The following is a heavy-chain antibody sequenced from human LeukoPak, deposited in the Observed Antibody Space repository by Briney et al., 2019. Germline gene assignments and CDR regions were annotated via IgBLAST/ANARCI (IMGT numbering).Heavy chain of an antibody. CDR1: GSTFSSYA. D-gene: IGHD1-26*01. CDR3: AKGSSEWELLV. V-gene: IGHV3-23*01. J-gene: IGHJ4*02. CDR2: ISGSGGST. Sequence: GGSLSLSCAASGSTFSSYAMSWVRQAPGKGLEWVSAISGSGGSTYYADSVKGRFTISRDNSKNTLYLQMNSLRAEDTAVYYCAKGSSEWELLVWGQETLVTVSS.